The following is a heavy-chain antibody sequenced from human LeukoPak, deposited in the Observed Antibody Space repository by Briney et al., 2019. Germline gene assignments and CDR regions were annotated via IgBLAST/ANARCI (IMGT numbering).Heavy chain of an antibody. J-gene: IGHJ4*02. CDR1: GGSISSSSYY. D-gene: IGHD3-10*01. CDR2: IYYSGST. CDR3: ARLLITMVNY. Sequence: ASETLSLTCTVSGGSISSSSYYWGWIRQPPGKGLEWIGSIYYSGSTYYNPSLKSRVTISVDTSKNQFSLKLSSVTAADTAVYYCARLLITMVNYWGQGTLVTVSS. V-gene: IGHV4-39*07.